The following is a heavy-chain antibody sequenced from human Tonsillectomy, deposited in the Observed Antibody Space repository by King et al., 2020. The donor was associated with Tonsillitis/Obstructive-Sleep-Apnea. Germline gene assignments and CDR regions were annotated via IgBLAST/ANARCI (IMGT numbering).Heavy chain of an antibody. J-gene: IGHJ6*03. CDR1: GGTFSSFA. V-gene: IGHV1-69*01. CDR3: ARSTYYSGSGSHFYYYYYMDV. CDR2: IIPIYGTR. D-gene: IGHD3-10*01. Sequence: QLVQSGAEVKKPGSSVKVSCKASGGTFSSFAINWVRQAPGQGLEWMGGIIPIYGTRNYAQKFQGRVTITADESTTTVYMELSSLRSEDTAVYYCARSTYYSGSGSHFYYYYYMDVWGEGTTVTVSS.